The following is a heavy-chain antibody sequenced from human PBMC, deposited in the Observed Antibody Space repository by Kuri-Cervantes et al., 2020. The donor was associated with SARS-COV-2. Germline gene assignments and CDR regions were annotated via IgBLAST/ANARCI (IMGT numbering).Heavy chain of an antibody. CDR3: ARSIAAAGPIDY. Sequence: ESLKISCTVSGGSISSYYWSWIRQPPGKGLEWIGYIYYSGSTNYNPSLKSRVTISVDTSKNQFSRKLSSVTAADTAVYYCARSIAAAGPIDYWGQGTLVTVSS. J-gene: IGHJ4*02. CDR1: GGSISSYY. D-gene: IGHD6-13*01. CDR2: IYYSGST. V-gene: IGHV4-59*01.